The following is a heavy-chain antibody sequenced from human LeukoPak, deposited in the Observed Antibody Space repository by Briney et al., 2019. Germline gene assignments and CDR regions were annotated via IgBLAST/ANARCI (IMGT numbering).Heavy chain of an antibody. CDR1: GGSISSYY. V-gene: IGHV4-59*01. CDR3: ARDGGALGVYPDY. Sequence: SETLSLTCTVSGGSISSYYWSWIRQPPRKGLEWIGYIYYSGSTNYNPSLKSRVTISVDTSKNQFSLKLSSVTAADTAVYYCARDGGALGVYPDYWGQGTLVTVSS. J-gene: IGHJ4*02. D-gene: IGHD6-13*01. CDR2: IYYSGST.